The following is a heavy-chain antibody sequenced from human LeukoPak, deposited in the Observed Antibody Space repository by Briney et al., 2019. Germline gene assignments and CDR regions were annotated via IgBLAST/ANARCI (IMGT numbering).Heavy chain of an antibody. Sequence: SETLSLTCTVSGGSISSSSYYWGWIRQPPGKGLEWIGSIYYSGSTYSNPSLKSRVTISVDTSKNQFSLKLSSVTAADTAVYYCAREWFWFGEFGFDPWGQGTLVTVSS. J-gene: IGHJ5*02. CDR1: GGSISSSSYY. D-gene: IGHD3-10*01. V-gene: IGHV4-39*07. CDR2: IYYSGST. CDR3: AREWFWFGEFGFDP.